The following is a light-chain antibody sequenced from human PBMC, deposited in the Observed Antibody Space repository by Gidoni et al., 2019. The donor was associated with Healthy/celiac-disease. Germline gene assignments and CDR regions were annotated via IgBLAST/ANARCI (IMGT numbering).Light chain of an antibody. Sequence: DVVLTQSPLSLPVTLGQPASISCRSSQSLVYSDGNTYLTWFQQRPGQSPRRLIYKVSNRDSGVRDRFSGSVSGTDVTLKISRVEAEDVGVDYCMQGTHWPWTFGQGTKVEIK. CDR3: MQGTHWPWT. CDR2: KVS. J-gene: IGKJ1*01. V-gene: IGKV2-30*01. CDR1: QSLVYSDGNTY.